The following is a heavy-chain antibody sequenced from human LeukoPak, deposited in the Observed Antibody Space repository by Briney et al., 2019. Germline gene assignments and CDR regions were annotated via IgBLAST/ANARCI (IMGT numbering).Heavy chain of an antibody. Sequence: GGSLRLSCAASGFTFSDYYMSWIRQAPGKGLEWVSYISSSGSTIYYADSVKGRFTIPRDNAKNSLYLQMNSLRAEDTAVYYCARGEKGGRGYSYGSGYWGQGTLSPSPQ. J-gene: IGHJ4*02. CDR2: ISSSGSTI. CDR3: ARGEKGGRGYSYGSGY. CDR1: GFTFSDYY. D-gene: IGHD5-18*01. V-gene: IGHV3-11*01.